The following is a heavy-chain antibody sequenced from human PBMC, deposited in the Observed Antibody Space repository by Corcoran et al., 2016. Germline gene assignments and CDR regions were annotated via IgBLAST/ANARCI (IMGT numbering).Heavy chain of an antibody. J-gene: IGHJ3*02. CDR3: AKGAMNSGYYPNYAFDI. CDR2: INPSDGST. CDR1: GYTFPNYY. D-gene: IGHD3-22*01. V-gene: IGHV1-46*01. Sequence: QIQVVQSGAEVKKPGASVRVSCKASGYTFPNYYIHWVRQAPGQFEWMGIINPSDGSTTYAQKFQGRVTMTRDTSTSTVYMELSSLISEDTAIYYCAKGAMNSGYYPNYAFDIWGQGTMVTVSS.